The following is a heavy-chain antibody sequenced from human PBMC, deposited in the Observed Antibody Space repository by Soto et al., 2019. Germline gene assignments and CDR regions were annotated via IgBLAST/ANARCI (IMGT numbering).Heavy chain of an antibody. D-gene: IGHD1-1*01. CDR2: IIPIFGTA. J-gene: IGHJ4*02. CDR3: PRENDWNDRFFDY. CDR1: GGTFSSYA. V-gene: IGHV1-69*01. Sequence: QVQLVQSGAEVKKPGSSVKVSCKASGGTFSSYAISWVRQAPGQGLEWMGGIIPIFGTANYAQKFQGRVTITADESTSTGYRELSSLRSEDTAVYYCPRENDWNDRFFDYWGQGTLVTVSS.